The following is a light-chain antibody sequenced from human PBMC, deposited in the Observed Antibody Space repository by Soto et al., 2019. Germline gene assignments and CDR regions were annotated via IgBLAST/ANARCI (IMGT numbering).Light chain of an antibody. Sequence: QSALTQPASVSGSPGQSITISCTRTSSDVGNYNLVSWYQHHSGKAPKLMIYEVSKRPSGVFNRFSGSKSGNTASLTISGLQAEDEADYYCCSYAGSSTWVFGGGTKLTVL. CDR1: SSDVGNYNL. V-gene: IGLV2-23*02. CDR3: CSYAGSSTWV. J-gene: IGLJ2*01. CDR2: EVS.